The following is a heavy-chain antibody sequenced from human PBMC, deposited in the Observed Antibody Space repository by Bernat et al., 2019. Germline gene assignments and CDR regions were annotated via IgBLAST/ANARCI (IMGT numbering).Heavy chain of an antibody. J-gene: IGHJ4*02. CDR2: INPGDGST. CDR3: ARDFSTWHASFDC. V-gene: IGHV1-46*01. CDR1: GYTFSSYS. D-gene: IGHD3-3*02. Sequence: QVQLVQSGAEVKKPGASVKVSCRASGYTFSSYSLHWLRQAPGQGLEWMAIINPGDGSTTYAQKYQGRVTVTRDTSTTTVYMDLSGLRSEDTAVYYCARDFSTWHASFDCWGQGTLVTVSS.